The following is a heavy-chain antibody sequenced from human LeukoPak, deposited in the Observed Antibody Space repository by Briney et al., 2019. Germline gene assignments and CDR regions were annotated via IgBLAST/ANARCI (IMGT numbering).Heavy chain of an antibody. D-gene: IGHD2-2*01. J-gene: IGHJ4*02. CDR2: INPNGGGT. CDR3: ARRGGCISTSCNLDY. V-gene: IGHV1-46*02. CDR1: EYTFNSSY. Sequence: ASVKVSCKASEYTFNSSYMHWVRQAPGQGLEWVGMINPNGGGTSSAQKFQGRVTMTRDTSTSTVYMDLSSLRSEDTAIYYCARRGGCISTSCNLDYWGQGTLVTVSS.